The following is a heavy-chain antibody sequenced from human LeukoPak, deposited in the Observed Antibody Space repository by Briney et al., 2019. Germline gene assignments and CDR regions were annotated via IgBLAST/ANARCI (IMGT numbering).Heavy chain of an antibody. CDR1: GFTFSDNY. CDR2: ISSSGSYI. CDR3: AREGRYSSSWYYFDY. Sequence: PGGSLRLSCAASGFTFSDNYMSWIRQAPGKGLEWVSSISSSGSYIYYADSVKGRFTISRDNAKNSLYLQMNSLRAEDTAVYYCAREGRYSSSWYYFDYWGQGTLVTVSS. D-gene: IGHD6-13*01. J-gene: IGHJ4*02. V-gene: IGHV3-11*04.